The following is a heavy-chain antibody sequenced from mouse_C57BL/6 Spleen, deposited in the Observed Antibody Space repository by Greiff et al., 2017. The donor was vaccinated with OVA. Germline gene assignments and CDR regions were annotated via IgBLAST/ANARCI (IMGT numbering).Heavy chain of an antibody. J-gene: IGHJ2*01. V-gene: IGHV1-55*01. CDR1: GYTFTSYW. D-gene: IGHD2-4*01. Sequence: QVQLQQPGAELVKPGASVKMSCKASGYTFTSYWITWVKQRPGQGLEWIGDIYPGSGSTNYNEKFKSKATLTVETSSSTAYMQLSSLTSEDSAVYYCARGNYDFDYWGQGTTLTVSS. CDR3: ARGNYDFDY. CDR2: IYPGSGST.